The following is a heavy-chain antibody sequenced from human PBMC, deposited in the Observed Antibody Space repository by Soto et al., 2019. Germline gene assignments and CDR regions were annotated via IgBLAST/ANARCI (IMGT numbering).Heavy chain of an antibody. CDR2: INAGNGNT. D-gene: IGHD3-22*01. V-gene: IGHV1-3*01. CDR1: GYTFSDYA. CDR3: ARARWSTYYYDSSGYRQFDY. Sequence: ASVKVSCKASGYTFSDYAIHWVRQAPGQRPEWMGWINAGNGNTKYSQKFQGRVTITADKSTSTAYMELSSLRSEDTAVYYCARARWSTYYYDSSGYRQFDYSGQGTLVTVSS. J-gene: IGHJ4*02.